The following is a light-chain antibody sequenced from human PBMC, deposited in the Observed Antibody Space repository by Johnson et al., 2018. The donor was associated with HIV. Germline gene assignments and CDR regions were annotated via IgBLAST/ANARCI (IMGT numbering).Light chain of an antibody. Sequence: QSVLTQPPSVSAAPGQKVTISCSGSSSNIGNNYVSWYQQLPGTAPKLLIYENNKRPSGLPDRFSGSKSGTSATLGLTGLQTGDEAVYDCRTWVRSLRVCGVFGTGTKVTVL. CDR1: SSNIGNNY. V-gene: IGLV1-51*02. CDR3: RTWVRSLRVCGV. J-gene: IGLJ1*01. CDR2: ENN.